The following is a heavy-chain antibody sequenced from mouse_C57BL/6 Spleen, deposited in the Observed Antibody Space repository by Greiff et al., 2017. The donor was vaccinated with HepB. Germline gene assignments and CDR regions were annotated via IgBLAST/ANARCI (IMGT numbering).Heavy chain of an antibody. J-gene: IGHJ2*01. CDR2: IDPADSCT. CDR3: ARRRECSDSCGCFFDD. V-gene: IGHV1-50*01. D-gene: IGHD2-12*01. Sequence: QVQLQQSGAELVKPGASVKLSCKASGYTFTSYWMQWVKQRPGQGLEWIGEIDPADSCTNYNQKFKGKATLTADTSSSTAYMELSSLTSDDSAVYYWARRRECSDSCGCFFDDWGKGTTVTVSS. CDR1: GYTFTSYW.